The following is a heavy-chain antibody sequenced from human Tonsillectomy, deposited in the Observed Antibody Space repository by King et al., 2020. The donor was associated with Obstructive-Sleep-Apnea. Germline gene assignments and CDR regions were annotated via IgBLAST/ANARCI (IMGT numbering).Heavy chain of an antibody. J-gene: IGHJ3*02. V-gene: IGHV1-18*01. CDR1: GYTFTNYG. CDR3: ARDSKFYGSGNFPDTPGAFDI. D-gene: IGHD3-10*01. CDR2: ISAYNGNT. Sequence: QLVQSGPEVKKPGASVKVSCKASGYTFTNYGFTWVRQAPGQGLEWMGWISAYNGNTKYAQKLQGRVTMTTDTSTSTAYMELRSLKSDDTAMYYCARDSKFYGSGNFPDTPGAFDIWGQGAMVTVSS.